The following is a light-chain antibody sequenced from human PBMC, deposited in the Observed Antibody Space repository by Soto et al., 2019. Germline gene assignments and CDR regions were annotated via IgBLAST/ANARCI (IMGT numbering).Light chain of an antibody. CDR1: QSVRSNY. J-gene: IGKJ4*01. Sequence: EIVLTQSPDTLSLSPGERATLSCRASQSVRSNYLAWYQQKPGQAPRLLIYDASSRATGIPDRFSGSGSGTDFTLTISRLEPEDFAVYYCQQYCSSPLTFGRGTKVEIK. V-gene: IGKV3-20*01. CDR2: DAS. CDR3: QQYCSSPLT.